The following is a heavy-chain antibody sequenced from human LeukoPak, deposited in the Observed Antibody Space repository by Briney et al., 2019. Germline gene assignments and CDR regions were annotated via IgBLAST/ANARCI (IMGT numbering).Heavy chain of an antibody. D-gene: IGHD6-13*01. CDR2: IYYSGST. CDR3: ARVESSSTNWSFHH. J-gene: IGHJ1*01. CDR1: GGSTSSDY. Sequence: SETLSLTCTVSGGSTSSDYWNWIRQPAGKGLEWIGYIYYSGSTNYIPSLKSRLTISVDTSQNQFSLKLSSVTAADTAVYYCARVESSSTNWSFHHWGQGTLVTVSS. V-gene: IGHV4-59*08.